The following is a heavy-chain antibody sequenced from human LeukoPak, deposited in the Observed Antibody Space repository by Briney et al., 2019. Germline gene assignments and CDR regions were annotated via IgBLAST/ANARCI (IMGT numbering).Heavy chain of an antibody. CDR3: AREGPGITIVRGEGNWFDP. Sequence: SQTLSLTCAISGDSVSSNSAAWNWIRQSPSRGLEWLGRTYYRSKWYNDYAVSVKSRITINSDTSKNQFYLQLNSVTPEDTAVYYCAREGPGITIVRGEGNWFDPWGQGTLVTVSS. D-gene: IGHD3-10*01. CDR1: GDSVSSNSAA. V-gene: IGHV6-1*01. J-gene: IGHJ5*02. CDR2: TYYRSKWYN.